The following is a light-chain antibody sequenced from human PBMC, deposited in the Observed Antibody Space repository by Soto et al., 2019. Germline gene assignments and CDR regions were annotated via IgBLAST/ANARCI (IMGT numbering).Light chain of an antibody. CDR3: QHYSNWPPWT. CDR1: QSVASN. CDR2: GAS. J-gene: IGKJ1*01. Sequence: EIVMTQSPATLSVSPGERATLSCRASQSVASNLAWYQQKPGQAPRLLIYGASTRATGIPVRFSGSGSVTEFTLTISSLQSEDFAIYYCQHYSNWPPWTFGQGTKVEIK. V-gene: IGKV3-15*01.